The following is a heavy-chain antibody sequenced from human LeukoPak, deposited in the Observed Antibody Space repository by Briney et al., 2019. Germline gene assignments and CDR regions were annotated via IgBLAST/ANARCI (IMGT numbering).Heavy chain of an antibody. CDR1: GGSLISTTYY. CDR2: IYYSGST. D-gene: IGHD2-2*01. CDR3: ARSKGGYCSSTSCPRGYYFDY. V-gene: IGHV4-39*07. Sequence: SETLSLTCAVSGGSLISTTYYWGWIRQPPGKGLEWIGSIYYSGSTYYNPSLKSRVTISVDTSKNQFSLKLSSVTAADTAVYYCARSKGGYCSSTSCPRGYYFDYWGQGTLVTVSS. J-gene: IGHJ4*02.